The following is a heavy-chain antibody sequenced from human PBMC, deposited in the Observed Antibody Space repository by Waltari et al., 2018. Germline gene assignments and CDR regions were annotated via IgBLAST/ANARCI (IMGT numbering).Heavy chain of an antibody. D-gene: IGHD3-22*01. CDR2: INPNTGGT. J-gene: IGHJ4*02. Sequence: QVQLVQSGAEVKKPGASVKVSCKASGYTFTGYYMHWVRQAPGQGLEWMGWINPNTGGTNYAQKFQGRVTMTRDTSISTAYMELSRLRSDDTAVYYCARGRRYYYDSSGFSFDYWGQGTLVTVSS. V-gene: IGHV1-2*02. CDR3: ARGRRYYYDSSGFSFDY. CDR1: GYTFTGYY.